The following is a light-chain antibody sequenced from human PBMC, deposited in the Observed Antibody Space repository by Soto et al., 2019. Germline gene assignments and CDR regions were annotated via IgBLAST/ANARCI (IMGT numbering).Light chain of an antibody. J-gene: IGLJ1*01. CDR1: SSDVGGYNY. CDR2: EVT. Sequence: LSQPASVYGSPGRSITVSCTGTSSDVGGYNYVSWYQQHPGKAPKLIIYEVTNRPSGVSYSFSGSKSGNTASLTISGLQAEDEADYYCISHTISITYVFRTGTTVTVL. V-gene: IGLV2-14*01. CDR3: ISHTISITYV.